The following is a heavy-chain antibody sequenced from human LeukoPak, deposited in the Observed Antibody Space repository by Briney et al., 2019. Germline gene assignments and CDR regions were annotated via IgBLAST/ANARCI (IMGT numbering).Heavy chain of an antibody. CDR2: INQSGRS. Sequence: SETLSLTCAVYGGSFSGYYWSGIRQPPGKGLEWIGEINQSGRSNYNPSLKGRVTISGDTSKNQFYLKLNCVTAADTAVYYCARAKRGKGQRYYYYYMDVWGKGPRSPSP. CDR1: GGSFSGYY. CDR3: ARAKRGKGQRYYYYYMDV. D-gene: IGHD4-23*01. J-gene: IGHJ6*03. V-gene: IGHV4-34*01.